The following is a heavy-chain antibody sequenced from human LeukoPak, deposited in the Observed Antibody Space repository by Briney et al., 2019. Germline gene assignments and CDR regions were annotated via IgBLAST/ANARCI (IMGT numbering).Heavy chain of an antibody. J-gene: IGHJ4*02. V-gene: IGHV1-18*01. CDR3: AREQYDFWSGLTDY. D-gene: IGHD3-3*01. Sequence: GGSVKVSCKASGYTFTSYGISWVRQAPGQGLEWMGWISAYNGNTNYAQKLQGRVTMTTDTSTSTAYMELRSLRSDDTAVYYCAREQYDFWSGLTDYWGQGTLVTVSS. CDR1: GYTFTSYG. CDR2: ISAYNGNT.